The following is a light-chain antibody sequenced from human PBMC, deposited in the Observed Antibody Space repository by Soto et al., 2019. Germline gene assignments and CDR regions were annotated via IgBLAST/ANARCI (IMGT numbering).Light chain of an antibody. V-gene: IGKV3-11*01. CDR1: QSVSSY. CDR2: DAS. Sequence: ESVLTQAPATLSLSPGEIATLSCRASQSVSSYLAWYQQKPGQAPRLLIYDASNRATGIPARFSGSGSGTDFTITISSLEPEDFAVYYCHQRSNWPPLPFGGGPKVAIK. J-gene: IGKJ4*01. CDR3: HQRSNWPPLP.